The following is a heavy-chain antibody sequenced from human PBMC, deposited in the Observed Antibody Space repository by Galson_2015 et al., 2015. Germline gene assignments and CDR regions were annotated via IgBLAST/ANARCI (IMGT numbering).Heavy chain of an antibody. CDR3: ARGPGIAAAGSVLSDY. V-gene: IGHV1-2*04. J-gene: IGHJ4*02. D-gene: IGHD6-13*01. CDR1: GYTFTGYY. CDR2: INPNSGGT. Sequence: SVKVSCKASGYTFTGYYMHWVRQAPGQGLEWMGWINPNSGGTNYAQKFQGWVTMTRDTSISTAYMELSRLRSDDTAVYYCARGPGIAAAGSVLSDYWGQGTLVTVSS.